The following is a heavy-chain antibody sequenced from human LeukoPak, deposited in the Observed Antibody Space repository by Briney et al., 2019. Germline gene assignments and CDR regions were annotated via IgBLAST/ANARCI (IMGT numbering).Heavy chain of an antibody. V-gene: IGHV4-4*07. D-gene: IGHD2-2*01. CDR3: ARLGLVELGYCSSTSCYAFDY. CDR1: GGSISSYY. CDR2: IYSSGFT. Sequence: SETLSLTCTVSGGSISSYYWSWIRQPAGKGLEWIERIYSSGFTYYSHSLGSRVTMSVDTSKNQFSLKLSSVTAADTAVYYCARLGLVELGYCSSTSCYAFDYWGQGTLVTVSS. J-gene: IGHJ4*02.